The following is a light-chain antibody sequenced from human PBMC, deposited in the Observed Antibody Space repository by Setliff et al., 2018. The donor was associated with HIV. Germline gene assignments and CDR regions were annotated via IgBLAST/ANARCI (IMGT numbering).Light chain of an antibody. J-gene: IGLJ1*01. CDR1: SSDVGGYNY. CDR2: DVT. Sequence: QSALTQPASVSGSPGQSITISCSGTSSDVGGYNYVSWYQQHPGKAPKLMIYDVTKRPSGVSDRFSGSKSGNTASLTISVLHTEDEADYYCCSYTSSLTYVFGTGTKVTVL. V-gene: IGLV2-14*03. CDR3: CSYTSSLTYV.